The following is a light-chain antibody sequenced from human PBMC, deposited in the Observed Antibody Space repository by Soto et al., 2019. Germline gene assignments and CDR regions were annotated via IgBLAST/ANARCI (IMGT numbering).Light chain of an antibody. CDR2: AAS. J-gene: IGKJ2*01. CDR3: QQSYSTPYT. CDR1: QSISNY. V-gene: IGKV1-39*01. Sequence: DIPMTQSPSSLSASVGDSVTVTCRASQSISNYLNWYQQKPGKAPKVLIYAASSLQSGVPSRFSGSGSGTDFTLTISSLQPEDFATYYCQQSYSTPYTFGQGTKLEI.